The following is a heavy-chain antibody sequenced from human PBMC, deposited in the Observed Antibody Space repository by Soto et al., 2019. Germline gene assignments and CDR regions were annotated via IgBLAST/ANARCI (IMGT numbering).Heavy chain of an antibody. CDR3: ARARDPFVEWLPFDY. D-gene: IGHD3-3*02. Sequence: QVQLVQSGAEVKKPGSSVKVSCKASGGTFSSYAISWVRQAPGQGLEWMGGIIPIFGTANYAQKFQGRVTXXADEATSTAYMELSSLRSEDTAVYYCARARDPFVEWLPFDYWGQGTLVTVSS. V-gene: IGHV1-69*12. J-gene: IGHJ4*02. CDR2: IIPIFGTA. CDR1: GGTFSSYA.